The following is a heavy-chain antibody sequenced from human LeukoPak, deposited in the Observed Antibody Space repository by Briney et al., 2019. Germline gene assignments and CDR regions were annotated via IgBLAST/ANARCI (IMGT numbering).Heavy chain of an antibody. V-gene: IGHV1-2*02. Sequence: GESLRISFKGSGYSFTSYWISWVRQAPGQGLEWMGWINPKSGGTNYAQKFQGRVTMTRDTSISTAYMELSRLRSDDTAVYYCARLGVHSGYPVGFDYWGQGTLVTVSS. D-gene: IGHD3-22*01. CDR1: GYSFTSYW. CDR3: ARLGVHSGYPVGFDY. J-gene: IGHJ4*02. CDR2: INPKSGGT.